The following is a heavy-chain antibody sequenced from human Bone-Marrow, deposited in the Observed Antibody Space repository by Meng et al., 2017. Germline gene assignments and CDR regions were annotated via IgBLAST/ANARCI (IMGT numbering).Heavy chain of an antibody. J-gene: IGHJ4*02. V-gene: IGHV3-30*04. D-gene: IGHD5-18*01. Sequence: GGSLRLSCAASGFTFSSYAMHWVRQAPGKGLEWVAVISYDGSNKYYADSVKGRFTISRDNSKNTLYLQMNSLRAEDTAVYYCARGFRIQLWLLDYWGQGTLVTVSS. CDR3: ARGFRIQLWLLDY. CDR2: ISYDGSNK. CDR1: GFTFSSYA.